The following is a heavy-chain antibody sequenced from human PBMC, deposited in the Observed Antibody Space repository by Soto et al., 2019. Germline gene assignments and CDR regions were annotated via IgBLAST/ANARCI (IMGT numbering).Heavy chain of an antibody. D-gene: IGHD3-22*01. J-gene: IGHJ4*02. CDR2: ISAYNGNS. Sequence: ASVKVSCKASGYTFTSYGISWVRQAPGQGLEWMGWISAYNGNSNYAQKLQGRVTMTTDTSTSTAYMELRSLRSDDTAVYYCARGRYYDSSGYFDYWGQGTLVTVSS. CDR3: ARGRYYDSSGYFDY. V-gene: IGHV1-18*01. CDR1: GYTFTSYG.